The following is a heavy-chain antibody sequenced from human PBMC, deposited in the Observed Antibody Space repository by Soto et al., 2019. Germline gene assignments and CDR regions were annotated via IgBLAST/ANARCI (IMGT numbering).Heavy chain of an antibody. CDR2: IYSGDSQT. CDR3: ARHYHGFDY. J-gene: IGHJ4*02. V-gene: IGHV5-51*01. Sequence: LTISCKDSGYSLTSNWIAWVRQMPGKGLEWMGVIYSGDSQTKYSPSFQGQVTISADKSINTAYLQWSSLKASDTAMYYCARHYHGFDYWGQGTLVTVSS. CDR1: GYSLTSNW. D-gene: IGHD2-2*01.